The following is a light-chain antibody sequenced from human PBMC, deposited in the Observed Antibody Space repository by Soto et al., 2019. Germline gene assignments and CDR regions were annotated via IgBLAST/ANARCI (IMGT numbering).Light chain of an antibody. CDR2: AAS. Sequence: DIQMTQSPSSLSASVGDRVTITCRASQGIRHDLGWYQQKPGKAPKRLIYAASSLQSGVPSRFSGSGFGTECTLTISSLQPEDFATYYCLQHNTYPLTFGGGTKVEI. CDR1: QGIRHD. V-gene: IGKV1-17*01. J-gene: IGKJ4*01. CDR3: LQHNTYPLT.